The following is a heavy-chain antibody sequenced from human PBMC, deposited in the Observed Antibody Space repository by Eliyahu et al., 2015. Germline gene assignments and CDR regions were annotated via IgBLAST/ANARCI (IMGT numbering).Heavy chain of an antibody. Sequence: EVQLVESGGGLVKPGGSLRLSCAASGFTFSNAWMSWVRQAPGKGLEWVGRIRSKTDGETTDYAAPVKGRFTISRDDSKNTLYLQMNSLKTEDTAVYYCTADRVGATGTRDAFDIWGQGTMVTVSS. CDR2: IRSKTDGETT. V-gene: IGHV3-15*01. CDR3: TADRVGATGTRDAFDI. CDR1: GFTFSNAW. D-gene: IGHD1-26*01. J-gene: IGHJ3*02.